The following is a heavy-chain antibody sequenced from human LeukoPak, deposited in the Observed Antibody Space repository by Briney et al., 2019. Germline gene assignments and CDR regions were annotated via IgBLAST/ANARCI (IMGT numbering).Heavy chain of an antibody. CDR2: VYSSGSV. D-gene: IGHD3-22*01. Sequence: SETLSLTCAVSGGSIAIRNYYWAWIRQSPGRGLEWLGSVYSSGSVYYNPSLKSRVTISVDKSKNQFSLKLSSVTAADTAVYYCATYYYDSSQYDAFDIWGQGTMVTVSS. CDR1: GGSIAIRNYY. CDR3: ATYYYDSSQYDAFDI. V-gene: IGHV4-39*07. J-gene: IGHJ3*02.